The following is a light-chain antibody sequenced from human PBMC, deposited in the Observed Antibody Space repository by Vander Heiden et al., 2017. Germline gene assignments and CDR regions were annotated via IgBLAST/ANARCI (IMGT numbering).Light chain of an antibody. CDR3: QQYGSSPRT. J-gene: IGKJ1*01. CDR1: QSVSSSY. V-gene: IGKV3-20*01. CDR2: GAS. Sequence: EIVLTQSPGTLSLSPGERATPSCRASQSVSSSYLAWYQQKPGQAPRLLIYGASSRATGIPDRFSGSGSGTDFTLTISRLEPEDVAVYYCQQYGSSPRTFGQGTKVEIK.